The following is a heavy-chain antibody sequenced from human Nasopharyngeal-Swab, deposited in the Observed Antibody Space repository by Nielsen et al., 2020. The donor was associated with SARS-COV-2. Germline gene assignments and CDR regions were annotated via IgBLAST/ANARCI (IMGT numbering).Heavy chain of an antibody. V-gene: IGHV3-23*01. CDR1: GFTFSSYA. Sequence: GGSLRLSCAASGFTFSSYAMSWVRQAPGKGLEWVSAISGSGGSTYYADSVKGRFTISRDNSKNTLYLQMNSLRAEDTAVYYCATDRRVTLSHYFDYWGQGTLVTVSS. CDR3: ATDRRVTLSHYFDY. D-gene: IGHD3-10*01. CDR2: ISGSGGST. J-gene: IGHJ4*02.